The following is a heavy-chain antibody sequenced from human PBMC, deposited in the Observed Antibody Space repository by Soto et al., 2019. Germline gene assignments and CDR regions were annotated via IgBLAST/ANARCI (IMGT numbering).Heavy chain of an antibody. J-gene: IGHJ3*02. CDR1: GFTFDDYA. Sequence: VQLVESGGGLVQPGRSLRLSCAASGFTFDDYAMHWVRQAPGKGLEWVSGISWNSGSIGYADSVKGRFTISRDNAKNSLYLQMNSLRAEDTALYYCAKDTLTPGYSSSVHAAFDILGQGTMVTVSS. CDR3: AKDTLTPGYSSSVHAAFDI. D-gene: IGHD6-13*01. CDR2: ISWNSGSI. V-gene: IGHV3-9*01.